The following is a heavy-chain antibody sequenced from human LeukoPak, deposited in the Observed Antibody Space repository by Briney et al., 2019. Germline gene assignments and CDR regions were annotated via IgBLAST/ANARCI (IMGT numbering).Heavy chain of an antibody. CDR2: ISGSGGST. Sequence: ETLSLTCTVSGGSISSYYWSWVRQAPGKGLEWVSAISGSGGSTYYADSVKGRFTISRDNSKNTLYLQMNSLRAEDTAVYYCAKVISAVVPAARPDYWGQGTLVTVSS. V-gene: IGHV3-23*01. D-gene: IGHD2-2*01. CDR1: GGSISSYY. CDR3: AKVISAVVPAARPDY. J-gene: IGHJ4*02.